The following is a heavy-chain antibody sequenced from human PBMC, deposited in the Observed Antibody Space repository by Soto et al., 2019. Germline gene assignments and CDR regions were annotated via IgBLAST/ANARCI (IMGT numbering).Heavy chain of an antibody. CDR3: ARGTSGWPKYYYYYYGMDV. D-gene: IGHD6-19*01. CDR2: IYHSGST. CDR1: GGSISSYY. Sequence: SETLSLTCTVSGGSISSYYWSWIRQPPGKGLEWIGYIYHSGSTNYNPSLKSRVTISVDKSKNQFSLKLSSVTAADTAVYYCARGTSGWPKYYYYYYGMDVWGQGTTVTVSS. J-gene: IGHJ6*02. V-gene: IGHV4-59*12.